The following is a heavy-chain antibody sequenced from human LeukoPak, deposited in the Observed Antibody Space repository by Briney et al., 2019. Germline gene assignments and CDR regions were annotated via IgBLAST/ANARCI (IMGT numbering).Heavy chain of an antibody. V-gene: IGHV1-8*01. CDR3: ARPMGSSDEFDY. CDR2: MNPNSGNT. D-gene: IGHD6-6*01. CDR1: GYTFTSYD. Sequence: ASVKGSCEASGYTFTSYDINWVRQATGQGLEWMGWMNPNSGNTGYAQKFQGRVTMTRNTSISTAYMELSSLRSEDTAVYYCARPMGSSDEFDYWGQGTLVTVSS. J-gene: IGHJ4*02.